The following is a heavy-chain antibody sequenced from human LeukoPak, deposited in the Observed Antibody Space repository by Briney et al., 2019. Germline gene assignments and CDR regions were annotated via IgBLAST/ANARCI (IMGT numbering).Heavy chain of an antibody. J-gene: IGHJ5*02. CDR1: GGSFSGYY. V-gene: IGHV4-34*01. CDR3: ARWRAAARLYWFDP. Sequence: SETLSLTCAVYGGSFSGYYWSWIRQPPGKGLEWIGEINHSGSTNYNPPLKSRVTISVDTSKNQFSLKLSSVTAADTAVYYCARWRAAARLYWFDPWGQGTLVTVSS. D-gene: IGHD6-13*01. CDR2: INHSGST.